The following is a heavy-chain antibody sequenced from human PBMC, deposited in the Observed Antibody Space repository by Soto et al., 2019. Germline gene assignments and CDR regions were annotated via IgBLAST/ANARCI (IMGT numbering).Heavy chain of an antibody. V-gene: IGHV1-3*01. Sequence: QVQLVQCGAEVKKPGASVKVSCKASGYTFTSYAMHWVRQAPGQRLEWMGWINAGNGNTKYSQKFQGRVTITRDTSASTAYMELSSLRSEDTAVYYCATLRTDYGDYEPADSLDYWGQGTLVTVSS. CDR2: INAGNGNT. CDR3: ATLRTDYGDYEPADSLDY. D-gene: IGHD4-17*01. J-gene: IGHJ4*02. CDR1: GYTFTSYA.